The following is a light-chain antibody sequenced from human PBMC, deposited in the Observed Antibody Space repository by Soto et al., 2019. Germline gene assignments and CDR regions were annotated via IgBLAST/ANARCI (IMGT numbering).Light chain of an antibody. Sequence: DIQMTQSPSSLSASVGDRVTITCRASQSIGSYLYWYQQKPGKAPKLLIYAASSLQSGVPSRFSGSGSGTDFTLTISTLQPEDFATYFCQQSYSTLFTFGPGTKVDIK. CDR1: QSIGSY. J-gene: IGKJ3*01. V-gene: IGKV1-39*01. CDR3: QQSYSTLFT. CDR2: AAS.